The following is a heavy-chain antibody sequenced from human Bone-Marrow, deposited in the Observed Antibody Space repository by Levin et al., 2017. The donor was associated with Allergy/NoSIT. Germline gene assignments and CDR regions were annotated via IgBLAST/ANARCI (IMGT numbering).Heavy chain of an antibody. CDR3: AKYYYASGSYYALDY. J-gene: IGHJ4*02. CDR1: GFTFSSYA. V-gene: IGHV3-23*01. D-gene: IGHD3-10*01. CDR2: ISGSGGTT. Sequence: GGSLRLSCAASGFTFSSYAMTWVRQAPGEGLEWVSRISGSGGTTYYADSVKGRFTISRDNSKNTLYLQVNSLRAEDTAVYYCAKYYYASGSYYALDYWGQGTLVTVSS.